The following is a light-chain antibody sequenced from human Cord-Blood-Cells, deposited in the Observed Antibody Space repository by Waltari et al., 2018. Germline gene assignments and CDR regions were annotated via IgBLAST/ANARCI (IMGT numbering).Light chain of an antibody. CDR3: QQYYSTPPT. Sequence: DIVMPQSPDSLAVSLGERDTINCNSSQSVLYSSNNKNDLAWYQQKPGQPPKLLIYWTSTRESGVHDRFSGSGSGTDFTLTISRLQAEDVAVYYCQQYYSTPPTFGGGTKVEIK. V-gene: IGKV4-1*01. CDR1: QSVLYSSNNKND. CDR2: WTS. J-gene: IGKJ4*01.